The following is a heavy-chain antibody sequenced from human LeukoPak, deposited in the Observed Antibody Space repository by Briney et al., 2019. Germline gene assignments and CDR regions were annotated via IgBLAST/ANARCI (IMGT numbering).Heavy chain of an antibody. CDR2: INWNGGST. V-gene: IGHV3-20*01. CDR3: AKGMGSSWSYGMDV. Sequence: PGGSLRLSCAASGFTFDDYGMSWVRQAPGKGLEWVSGINWNGGSTGYADSVKGRFTISRDNAKNSLYLQMNSLRAEDTALYHCAKGMGSSWSYGMDVWGQGTTVTVSS. J-gene: IGHJ6*02. CDR1: GFTFDDYG. D-gene: IGHD6-13*01.